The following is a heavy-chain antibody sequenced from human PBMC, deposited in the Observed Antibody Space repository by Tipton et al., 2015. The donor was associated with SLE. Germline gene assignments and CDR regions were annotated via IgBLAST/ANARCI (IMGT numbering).Heavy chain of an antibody. D-gene: IGHD3-3*01. CDR3: ARTPGPFGGGMDV. J-gene: IGHJ6*02. CDR2: INHSGST. V-gene: IGHV4-34*01. CDR1: GGSFSGYY. Sequence: GLVKPSETLSLTCAVYGGSFSGYYWSWIRQPPGRGLEWIGEINHSGSTNYNPSLKSRVTISVDTSKNQFSLKLSSVTAADTAVYYCARTPGPFGGGMDVWGQGTTVTVSS.